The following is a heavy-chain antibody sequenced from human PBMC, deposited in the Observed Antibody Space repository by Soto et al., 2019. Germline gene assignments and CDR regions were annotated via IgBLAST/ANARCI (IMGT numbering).Heavy chain of an antibody. Sequence: XGSLRLSCAASGFTFSSYGMHWVRQAPGKGLEWVAVILYDGSNKYYADSVKGRLTISRDNSKNTLYLQMNSLRAEDTAVYYCARGAGGMDVWGQGTTVTVSS. J-gene: IGHJ6*02. CDR3: ARGAGGMDV. CDR1: GFTFSSYG. CDR2: ILYDGSNK. D-gene: IGHD3-10*01. V-gene: IGHV3-33*01.